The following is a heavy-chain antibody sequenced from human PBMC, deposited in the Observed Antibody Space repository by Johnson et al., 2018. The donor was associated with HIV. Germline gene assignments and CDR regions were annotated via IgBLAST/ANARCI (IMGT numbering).Heavy chain of an antibody. CDR3: AKDLPSGWDGGDAFDI. V-gene: IGHV3-30*02. J-gene: IGHJ3*02. CDR1: GFTFSGSA. D-gene: IGHD6-19*01. Sequence: QVQLVESGGGLVQPGGSLELDCAASGFTFSGSAMQWVRQAAGKGLGWVAFIQLDGSNQYSADSVKGRFTIARDNSKNTLYLQMNSRRPEDTAVYYCAKDLPSGWDGGDAFDIWGQGTMVIVSS. CDR2: IQLDGSNQ.